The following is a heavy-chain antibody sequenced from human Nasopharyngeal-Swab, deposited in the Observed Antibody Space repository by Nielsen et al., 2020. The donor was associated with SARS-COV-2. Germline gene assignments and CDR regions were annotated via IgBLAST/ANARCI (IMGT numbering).Heavy chain of an antibody. CDR3: AKDHDTIFSFGDY. J-gene: IGHJ4*02. CDR1: GFTFSSYG. V-gene: IGHV3-30*18. D-gene: IGHD3-9*01. Sequence: GGSLKISSAASGFTFSSYGMHWVRQAPGKGLEWVAVISYDGSNKYYADSVKGRFPISRDNSKNTLYLQMNSLRAEDTAVYYCAKDHDTIFSFGDYWGQGTLVTVSS. CDR2: ISYDGSNK.